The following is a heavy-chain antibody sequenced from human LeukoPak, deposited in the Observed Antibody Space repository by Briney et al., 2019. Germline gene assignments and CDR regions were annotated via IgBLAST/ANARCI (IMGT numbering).Heavy chain of an antibody. D-gene: IGHD2-2*01. J-gene: IGHJ5*02. V-gene: IGHV4-34*01. CDR1: GGSFSGYY. CDR3: ARGIVAVPAAFNWFDP. Sequence: SETLSLTCAVYGGSFSGYYWSWIRQPPGKGLEWIGEIDHSGSTNYNPSLKSRVTISVDTSKNQFSLKLSSVTAADTAVYYCARGIVAVPAAFNWFDPWGQGTLVTVSS. CDR2: IDHSGST.